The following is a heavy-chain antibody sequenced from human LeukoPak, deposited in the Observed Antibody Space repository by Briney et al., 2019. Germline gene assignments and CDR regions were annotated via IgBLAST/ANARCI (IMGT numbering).Heavy chain of an antibody. CDR1: GYTFTSYY. Sequence: GASVKVFCKASGYTFTSYYMHWVRQAPGQGLEWMGIINPSGGSTSYAQKFQGRVTMTRDMSTSTVYMELSSLRSEDTAVYYCARDRGFRYYYYYMDVWGKGTTVTVSS. CDR2: INPSGGST. CDR3: ARDRGFRYYYYYMDV. V-gene: IGHV1-46*01. J-gene: IGHJ6*03.